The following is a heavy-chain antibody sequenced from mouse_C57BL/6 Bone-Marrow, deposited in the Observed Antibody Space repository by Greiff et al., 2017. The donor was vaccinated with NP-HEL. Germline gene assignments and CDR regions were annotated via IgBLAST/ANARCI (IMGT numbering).Heavy chain of an antibody. CDR3: ARPPITTVVATSDY. D-gene: IGHD1-1*01. CDR2: IHPNSGST. Sequence: VKLMESGAELVKPGASVKLSCKASGYTFTSYWMHWVKQRPGQGLEWIGMIHPNSGSTNYNEKFKSKATLTVDKSSSTAYMQLSSLTSEDSAVYYCARPPITTVVATSDYWGQGTTLTVSS. J-gene: IGHJ2*01. V-gene: IGHV1-64*01. CDR1: GYTFTSYW.